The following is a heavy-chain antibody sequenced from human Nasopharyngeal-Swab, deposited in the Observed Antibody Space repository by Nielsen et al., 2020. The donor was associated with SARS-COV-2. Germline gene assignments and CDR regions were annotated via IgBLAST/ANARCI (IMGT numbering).Heavy chain of an antibody. CDR1: GGSISSGGYY. J-gene: IGHJ4*02. CDR3: ARADIVVVPAASFDY. CDR2: IYYSGST. D-gene: IGHD2-2*01. Sequence: LRLSCTVSGGSISSGGYYWSWIRQHPGKGLEWIGSIYYSGSTYYNPSLKSRVTISVDTSKNQFSLKLSSVTAADTAVYYCARADIVVVPAASFDYWGQGTLVTVSS. V-gene: IGHV4-31*03.